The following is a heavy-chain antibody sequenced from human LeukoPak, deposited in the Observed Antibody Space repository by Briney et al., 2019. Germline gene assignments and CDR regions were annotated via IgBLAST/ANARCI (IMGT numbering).Heavy chain of an antibody. CDR1: GFTFSSYA. V-gene: IGHV3-21*01. CDR3: ARDLMGATHYFQH. J-gene: IGHJ1*01. D-gene: IGHD1-26*01. Sequence: GGSLRLSCAASGFTFSSYAMNWVRQAPGKGLEWVSCISGSGKYIYYADSVKGRFTISRDNAKNSLYLQMNSLRAEDTAVYYCARDLMGATHYFQHWGQGTLVTVSS. CDR2: ISGSGKYI.